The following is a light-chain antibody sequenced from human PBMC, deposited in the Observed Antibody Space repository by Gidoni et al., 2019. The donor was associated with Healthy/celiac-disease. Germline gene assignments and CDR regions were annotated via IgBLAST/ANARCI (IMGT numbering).Light chain of an antibody. CDR1: QSVSSN. Sequence: ERVMTQSPATLSVSPGERATRSCRASQSVSSNLAWYQQKPGQAPRLLIYGASTRATGIPARFSGSGSGTEFTLTISSLQSEDFAVSYCQQYNNWLTWTFGQGTKVEIK. J-gene: IGKJ1*01. V-gene: IGKV3D-15*01. CDR2: GAS. CDR3: QQYNNWLTWT.